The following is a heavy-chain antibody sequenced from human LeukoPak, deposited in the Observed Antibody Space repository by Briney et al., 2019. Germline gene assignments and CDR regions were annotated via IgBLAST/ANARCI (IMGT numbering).Heavy chain of an antibody. CDR1: GYTFTSYD. CDR3: ARGGYCTNGVCYSSYYYYYMDV. J-gene: IGHJ6*03. D-gene: IGHD2-8*01. Sequence: GASVKVSCKASGYTFTSYDINWVRQATGQGLEWMGWMNPNSGNTGYAQKFQGRVTMTRNTSISTAYMELSSLRSEDTAVYYCARGGYCTNGVCYSSYYYYYMDVWGKGTTVTVSS. V-gene: IGHV1-8*01. CDR2: MNPNSGNT.